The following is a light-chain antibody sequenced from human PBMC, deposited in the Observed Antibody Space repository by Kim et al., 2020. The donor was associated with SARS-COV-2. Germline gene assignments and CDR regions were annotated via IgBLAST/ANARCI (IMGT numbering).Light chain of an antibody. CDR2: RNN. CDR3: SAWDTSLSAWL. CDR1: SNSVGNQG. Sequence: QSPTLACTGNSNSVGNQGAAWLRQHQGHPPKVRSYRNNNRPSGISERFSASRSENTASLTITGLQPEDEADYYCSAWDTSLSAWLFGGGTKLTVL. V-gene: IGLV10-54*01. J-gene: IGLJ3*02.